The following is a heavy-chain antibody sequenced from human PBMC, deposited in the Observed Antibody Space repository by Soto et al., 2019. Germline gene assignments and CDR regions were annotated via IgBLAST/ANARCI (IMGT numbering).Heavy chain of an antibody. CDR2: IYWDDDK. CDR3: AHRLTYYYDSSGYYDY. D-gene: IGHD3-22*01. CDR1: GFSLSTSGVG. Sequence: QITLKESGPTLVKPTQTLTLTCTFSGFSLSTSGVGVGWIRQPPGKALEWLALIYWDDDKRYSPSLKSRLTITKDTSKNQVVLTMTNMDPVDTATYYCAHRLTYYYDSSGYYDYWGQGTLVTVSS. J-gene: IGHJ4*02. V-gene: IGHV2-5*02.